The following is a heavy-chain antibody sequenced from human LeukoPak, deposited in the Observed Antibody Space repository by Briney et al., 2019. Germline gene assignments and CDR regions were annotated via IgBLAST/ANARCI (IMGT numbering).Heavy chain of an antibody. Sequence: GGSLRLSCAASGFTFSSYGMHWVRQAPGKGLEWVAFIRYDGSNKYYADSVKGRFTISRDNSKNTLYLQMNSLRAEDTAVYYCVYQGGSSDGYYYYMDVWGKGTTVTVSS. D-gene: IGHD6-6*01. CDR1: GFTFSSYG. J-gene: IGHJ6*03. CDR3: VYQGGSSDGYYYYMDV. V-gene: IGHV3-30*02. CDR2: IRYDGSNK.